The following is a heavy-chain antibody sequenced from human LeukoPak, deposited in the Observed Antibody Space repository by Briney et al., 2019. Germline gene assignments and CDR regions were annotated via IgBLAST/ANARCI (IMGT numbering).Heavy chain of an antibody. Sequence: GGSLRLSCAASRLTFWMSWVRQAPGKGLEWVSAISGSGGSTYYADSVKGRFTISRDNSKNTLYLQMNSLGADDTAVYYCAKGNWRYFDYWGQGTLVTVSS. CDR1: RLTFW. V-gene: IGHV3-23*01. D-gene: IGHD1-1*01. CDR3: AKGNWRYFDY. J-gene: IGHJ4*02. CDR2: ISGSGGST.